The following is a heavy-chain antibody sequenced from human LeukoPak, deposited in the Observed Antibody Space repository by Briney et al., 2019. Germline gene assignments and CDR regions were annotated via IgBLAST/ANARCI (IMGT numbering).Heavy chain of an antibody. CDR2: ISALNGNT. V-gene: IGHV1-18*01. CDR1: GYTFTNYG. Sequence: GASVTVSCTASGYTFTNYGVSWERQAPGQGLEWMGWISALNGNTNFAHKLQDRVAMTTDTPTSTAYMELRSLRSDDTAVYYCAGAQSIAGPYHYWGQGTLVTVSS. D-gene: IGHD1-26*01. J-gene: IGHJ4*02. CDR3: AGAQSIAGPYHY.